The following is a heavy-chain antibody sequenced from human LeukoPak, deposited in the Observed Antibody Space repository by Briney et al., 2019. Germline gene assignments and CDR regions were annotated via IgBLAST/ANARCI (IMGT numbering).Heavy chain of an antibody. V-gene: IGHV3-23*01. CDR3: AKVEFTRGRLVDC. CDR2: ISGSGGSI. Sequence: PGRSLRLSCAASGFTFSSYGMHWVRQAPGKGLEWVSGISGSGGSIYYADSVKGRFTISRDNSKNTLFLQMNSLRAEDTAVYYCAKVEFTRGRLVDCWGQGTLVTVSS. D-gene: IGHD3-10*01. CDR1: GFTFSSYG. J-gene: IGHJ4*02.